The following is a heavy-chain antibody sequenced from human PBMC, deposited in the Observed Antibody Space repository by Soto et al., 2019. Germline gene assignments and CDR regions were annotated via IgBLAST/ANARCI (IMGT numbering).Heavy chain of an antibody. D-gene: IGHD5-12*01. CDR3: ARGTGSGFRPGTHRFNWFDP. J-gene: IGHJ5*02. CDR1: GVTFSSFA. V-gene: IGHV1-69*01. CDR2: IIPIFRTP. Sequence: QVQLVQSGAEVKQPGSSVKVSCQASGVTFSSFAISWVRQAPGQGLEWMGGIIPIFRTPNYAQNYQGRVTITADESTSSVYMELSRLRSEDTAVYYCARGTGSGFRPGTHRFNWFDPWGQGTLVTVSS.